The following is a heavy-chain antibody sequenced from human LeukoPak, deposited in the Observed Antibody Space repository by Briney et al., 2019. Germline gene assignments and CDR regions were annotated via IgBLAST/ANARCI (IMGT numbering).Heavy chain of an antibody. Sequence: PSETLSLACTVSGGSISSSSYYWGWIRQPPGKGLEWIVSIYYSGSTYYNPSLKSRVTISVDTSKNQFSLKLSSVTAADTAVYYCARYDSSGYYSHFDYWGQGTLVTVSS. CDR3: ARYDSSGYYSHFDY. J-gene: IGHJ4*02. CDR1: GGSISSSSYY. CDR2: IYYSGST. D-gene: IGHD3-22*01. V-gene: IGHV4-39*01.